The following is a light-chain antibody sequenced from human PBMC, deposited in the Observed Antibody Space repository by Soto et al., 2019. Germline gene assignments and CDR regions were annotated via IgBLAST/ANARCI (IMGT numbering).Light chain of an antibody. CDR2: EVN. CDR1: SSDVGGYNF. CDR3: NSYAGSNIYV. V-gene: IGLV2-8*01. Sequence: QSALTQPPSASGSPGQSVTISCTGTSSDVGGYNFVSWYQHHPGKAPKLIIYEVNKRPSGVPNRFSGSKSGNTASLTVSGLRAEDEADYYCNSYAGSNIYVFGTGTKLTVL. J-gene: IGLJ1*01.